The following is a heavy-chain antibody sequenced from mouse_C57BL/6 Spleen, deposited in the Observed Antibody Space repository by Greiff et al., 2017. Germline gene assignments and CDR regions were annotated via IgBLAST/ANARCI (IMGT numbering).Heavy chain of an antibody. CDR2: ILPGSGST. J-gene: IGHJ3*01. CDR3: ARYYYGSSWFAY. CDR1: GYTFTGYW. D-gene: IGHD1-1*01. Sequence: QVQLKESGAELMKPGASVKLSCKATGYTFTGYWIEWVKQRPGHGLEWIGEILPGSGSTNYNEKFKGKATFTADTSSNTAYMQLSRLTTEDSAIYYCARYYYGSSWFAYWGQGTLVTVSA. V-gene: IGHV1-9*01.